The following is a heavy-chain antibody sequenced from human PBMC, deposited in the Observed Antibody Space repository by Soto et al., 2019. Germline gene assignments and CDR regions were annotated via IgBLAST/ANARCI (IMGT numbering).Heavy chain of an antibody. CDR2: IYYSGST. J-gene: IGHJ3*02. Sequence: QVQLQESGPGLVKPSETLSLTCTVSGGSISSYYWSWIRQPPGKGLEWIGYIYYSGSTNYNPSLKGRGTIAVDTSKTQLSLKLRSVTAADTAVYYCARVWGGALAIWGRGTMVTVSS. D-gene: IGHD3-10*01. CDR3: ARVWGGALAI. V-gene: IGHV4-59*01. CDR1: GGSISSYY.